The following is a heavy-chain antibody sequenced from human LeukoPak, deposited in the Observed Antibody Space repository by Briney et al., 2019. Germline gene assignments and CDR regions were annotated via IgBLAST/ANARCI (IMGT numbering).Heavy chain of an antibody. D-gene: IGHD1-1*01. CDR3: ARAGQLDY. CDR2: INTNNVNR. CDR1: GYTFTSYG. Sequence: GASVKVSCEASGYTFTSYGINWVRQAPGQGLEWMGWINTNNVNRNYAQKLQGRVTMTTDTSTNTAYMELMSLTSDDTAVYYCARAGQLDYWGQGTLVTVSS. V-gene: IGHV1-18*01. J-gene: IGHJ4*02.